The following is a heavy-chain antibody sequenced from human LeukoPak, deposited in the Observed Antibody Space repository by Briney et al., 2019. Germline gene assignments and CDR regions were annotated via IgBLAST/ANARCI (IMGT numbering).Heavy chain of an antibody. CDR3: ASHYDILTGYFDY. J-gene: IGHJ4*02. D-gene: IGHD3-9*01. CDR2: IIPIFGTA. V-gene: IGHV1-69*13. Sequence: ASVKVSCKASGGTFSSYAISWVRQAPGQGLEWMGGIIPIFGTANYAQKFQGRVTITADESTSTAYMELSSLRSEDTAVYYCASHYDILTGYFDYWGQGTLVTVSS. CDR1: GGTFSSYA.